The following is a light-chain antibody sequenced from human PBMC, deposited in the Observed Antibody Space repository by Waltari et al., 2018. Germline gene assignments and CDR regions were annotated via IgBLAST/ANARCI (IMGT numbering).Light chain of an antibody. CDR1: QDISPG. CDR2: GAS. Sequence: ITCRASQDISPGGAWYQQKPGKAPKLLIYGASGLEGVVPSRFSGIGSETDFTLTISSLQPEEFATYFCLKYYSLSFVGPGTKVDVE. CDR3: LKYYSLSF. J-gene: IGKJ3*01. V-gene: IGKV1-NL1*01.